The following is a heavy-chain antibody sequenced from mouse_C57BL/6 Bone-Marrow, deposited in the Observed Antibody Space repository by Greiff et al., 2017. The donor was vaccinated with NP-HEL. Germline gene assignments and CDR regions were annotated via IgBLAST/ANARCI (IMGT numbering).Heavy chain of an antibody. V-gene: IGHV5-12*01. CDR1: GFTFSDYY. J-gene: IGHJ4*01. CDR3: ARRLRRQRYYAMDY. CDR2: ISNGGGST. Sequence: DVKLQESGGGLVQPGGSLKLSCAASGFTFSDYYMYWVRQTPEKRLEWVAYISNGGGSTYYPDTVKGRFTLTIDNANNTLYLQLSRLKSEDTAMYYCARRLRRQRYYAMDYWGQGTSVTVSS. D-gene: IGHD3-2*01.